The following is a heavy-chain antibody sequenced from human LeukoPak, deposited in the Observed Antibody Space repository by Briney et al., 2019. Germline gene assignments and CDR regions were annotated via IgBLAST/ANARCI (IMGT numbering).Heavy chain of an antibody. J-gene: IGHJ4*02. Sequence: PSETLSLTCTVSGASISSYYWSWIRRPPGKGLEWIGYIYYSGSTNYNPSLKSRVTISVDTSKNQFSLKLSSVTAADTAVYYCARRYGDLWGQGTLVTVSS. CDR3: ARRYGDL. CDR1: GASISSYY. V-gene: IGHV4-59*01. D-gene: IGHD1-1*01. CDR2: IYYSGST.